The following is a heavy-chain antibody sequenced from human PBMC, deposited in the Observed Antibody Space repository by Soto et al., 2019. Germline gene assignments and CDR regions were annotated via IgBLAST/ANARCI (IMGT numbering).Heavy chain of an antibody. J-gene: IGHJ5*02. CDR3: ARAETFNLEWSFNWFDP. D-gene: IGHD3-3*01. Sequence: LSLTCAVSGGSFSTTHRWTWVRQAPGKGLEWIGEIYHSGNTNYNPSLKNRVTISVDKSRNQLSLELNSVTAADTAVYYCARAETFNLEWSFNWFDPWGQGILVTVSS. V-gene: IGHV4-4*02. CDR2: IYHSGNT. CDR1: GGSFSTTHR.